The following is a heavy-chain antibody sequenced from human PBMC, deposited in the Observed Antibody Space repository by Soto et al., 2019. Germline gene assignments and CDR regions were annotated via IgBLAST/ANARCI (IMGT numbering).Heavy chain of an antibody. CDR1: GFTFSNHA. Sequence: EVQLSESGGGLVQPGGSLRLSCAASGFTFSNHAMSWVRQAPGKGLEWVSTITGGGGYTYYADSVKGRFTISRDNSKNTLYLQMNSLRAGDTAVYYCAKGRGVARETWYSDVWGRGTLVTVSS. V-gene: IGHV3-23*01. CDR3: AKGRGVARETWYSDV. D-gene: IGHD3-10*01. J-gene: IGHJ2*01. CDR2: ITGGGGYT.